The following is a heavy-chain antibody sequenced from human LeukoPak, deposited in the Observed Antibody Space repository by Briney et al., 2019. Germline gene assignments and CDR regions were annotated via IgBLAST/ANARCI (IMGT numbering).Heavy chain of an antibody. CDR1: GFTFSSYW. CDR2: ISGDGRTI. V-gene: IGHV3-74*01. Sequence: GGSLRLSCAASGFTFSSYWMHWVRQLPGKGLVWVSRISGDGRTINYADSVKGRFTISRDNAKNSLYLQMNSLRAEDTAVYYCARDPSDSYGYFDYWGQGTLVTVSS. CDR3: ARDPSDSYGYFDY. J-gene: IGHJ4*02. D-gene: IGHD5-18*01.